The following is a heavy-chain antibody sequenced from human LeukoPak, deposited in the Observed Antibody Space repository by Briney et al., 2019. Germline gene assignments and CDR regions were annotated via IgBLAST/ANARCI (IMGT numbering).Heavy chain of an antibody. Sequence: PGGPLRLSCAASGFTFSSYSMNWVRQAPGKGLEWVSSISSSSSYIYYADSVKGRFTISRDNAKNSLYLQMNSLRAEDTAVYYCARDTPTTEIDYWGQGTLVTVSS. V-gene: IGHV3-21*01. J-gene: IGHJ4*02. CDR2: ISSSSSYI. D-gene: IGHD4-17*01. CDR3: ARDTPTTEIDY. CDR1: GFTFSSYS.